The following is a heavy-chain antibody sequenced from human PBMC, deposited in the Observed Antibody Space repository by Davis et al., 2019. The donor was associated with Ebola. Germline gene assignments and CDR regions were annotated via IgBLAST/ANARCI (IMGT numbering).Heavy chain of an antibody. D-gene: IGHD3-16*01. CDR1: GFTVSGKS. Sequence: GESLKISCVASGFTVSGKSMSWVRQAPGRGLEWVAVINTGGSTSYADSVKGRFTISRDNTKNTLYLQMSSLRAEDTAVYYCARDLGGVGSHWGQGILVTVSS. J-gene: IGHJ4*02. V-gene: IGHV3-53*01. CDR3: ARDLGGVGSH. CDR2: INTGGST.